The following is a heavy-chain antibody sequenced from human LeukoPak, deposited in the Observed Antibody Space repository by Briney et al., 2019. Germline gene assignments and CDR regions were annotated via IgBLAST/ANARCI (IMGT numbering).Heavy chain of an antibody. V-gene: IGHV4-61*02. CDR2: IYTSGST. D-gene: IGHD3-22*01. CDR1: GGSISSGSYY. J-gene: IGHJ4*02. CDR3: ARSVRYYYDSSGYYTPVDYFDY. Sequence: PSQTLSLTCTVSGGSISSGSYYWSWIRQPAGKGLEWIGRIYTSGSTNYNPSLKSRVTISVDTSKNQFSLKLSSVTAADTAVYYCARSVRYYYDSSGYYTPVDYFDYWGQGTLVTVSS.